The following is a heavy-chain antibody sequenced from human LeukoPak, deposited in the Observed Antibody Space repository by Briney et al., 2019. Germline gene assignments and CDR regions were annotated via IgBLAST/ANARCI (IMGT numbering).Heavy chain of an antibody. CDR1: GFTFSSYW. CDR2: INSDGSST. V-gene: IGHV3-74*01. Sequence: GGSLRLSCAASGFTFSSYWMHWVRQAPGKGLVWVSRINSDGSSTSYADSVKGRFTISRDNAKNTLYLQMNSLRAEDTAVYYCARGDEVHYYYYYMDVWGKGTTVTVSS. CDR3: ARGDEVHYYYYYMDV. J-gene: IGHJ6*03.